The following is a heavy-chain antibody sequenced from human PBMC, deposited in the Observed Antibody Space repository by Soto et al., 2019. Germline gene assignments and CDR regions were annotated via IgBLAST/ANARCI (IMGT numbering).Heavy chain of an antibody. J-gene: IGHJ4*02. D-gene: IGHD6-13*01. CDR2: ISWDGGTL. CDR3: ARDVRGQSSSWYLEY. V-gene: IGHV3-9*01. Sequence: GGSLRLSCAASGFTFDGYAMHWVRQAPGKGLEWVSGISWDGGTLDYADSVKGRFTISRDNAKNSLFLQMNSLRAEDTAIYYCARDVRGQSSSWYLEYWGQGTLVTVSS. CDR1: GFTFDGYA.